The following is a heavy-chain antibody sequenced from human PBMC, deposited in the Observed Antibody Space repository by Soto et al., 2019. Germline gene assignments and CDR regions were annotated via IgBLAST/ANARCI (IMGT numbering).Heavy chain of an antibody. V-gene: IGHV3-23*01. J-gene: IGHJ6*02. CDR3: AKELPFTSSPCMDV. CDR2: ISGTGVYS. D-gene: IGHD3-3*01. CDR1: GFTFSSYA. Sequence: VQLLESGGGLVQPGGSLRLSCAASGFTFSSYAMSWVRQAPGKGLEWVSSISGTGVYSYHADSVKGRFTISRDNSQNTLYLQLNSLGADDTAVYYCAKELPFTSSPCMDVWGQGTTVTVSS.